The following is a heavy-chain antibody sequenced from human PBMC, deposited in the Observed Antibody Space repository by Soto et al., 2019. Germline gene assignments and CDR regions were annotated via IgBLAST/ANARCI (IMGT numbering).Heavy chain of an antibody. CDR2: ISRSSSYI. CDR3: ARGSSILADV. CDR1: GFTCSSYS. V-gene: IGHV3-21*01. J-gene: IGHJ6*02. Sequence: EVQLVESGGGLVKPGGSLRLSCAASGFTCSSYSMNWVRQAPGKGLEWVSSISRSSSYIYYADSVKGRFTISRDNAKNSLHLQMNSLRAEDTAVHYCARGSSILADVWGQGTTVTVSS.